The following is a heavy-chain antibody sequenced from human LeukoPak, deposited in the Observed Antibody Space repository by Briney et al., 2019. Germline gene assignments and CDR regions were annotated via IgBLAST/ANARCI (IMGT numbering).Heavy chain of an antibody. Sequence: SETLSLTCAVYGGSFSGYYWSWIRQPPEKGLEWIGSKYYSGNTYYNPSLKSRVTISVDTSKNHFSLSLTSVTAADTAVYYCARQGVVVAAYFDSWGQGTLVTVSS. V-gene: IGHV4-34*01. J-gene: IGHJ4*02. CDR1: GGSFSGYY. D-gene: IGHD2-15*01. CDR2: KYYSGNT. CDR3: ARQGVVVAAYFDS.